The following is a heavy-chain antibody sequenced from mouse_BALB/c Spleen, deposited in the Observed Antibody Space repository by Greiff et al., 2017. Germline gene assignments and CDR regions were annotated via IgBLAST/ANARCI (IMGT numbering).Heavy chain of an antibody. CDR3: ARSLYGSSYYFDY. V-gene: IGHV1-7*01. J-gene: IGHJ2*01. CDR2: INPSTGYT. CDR1: GYTFTSYW. Sequence: VQLQQSGAELAKPGASVKMSCKASGYTFTSYWMHWVKQRPGQGLEWIGYINPSTGYTEYNQKFKDKATLTADKSSSTADMQLSSLTSEDSAVYYCARSLYGSSYYFDYWGQGTTLTVSA. D-gene: IGHD1-1*01.